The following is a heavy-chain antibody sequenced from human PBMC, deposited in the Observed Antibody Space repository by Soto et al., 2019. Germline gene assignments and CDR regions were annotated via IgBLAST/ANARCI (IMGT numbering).Heavy chain of an antibody. CDR1: GFIFSSYS. J-gene: IGHJ4*02. V-gene: IGHV3-48*01. CDR2: ITKSGSST. D-gene: IGHD7-27*01. Sequence: PGGSLRLSCAASGFIFSSYSMNWVRQAPGKGLEWLSYITKSGSSTHRADSVKGRFIISRDDARNSLYLQMNSLRAEDTAVYYCVRDENWAFDYWGQGILVTVSS. CDR3: VRDENWAFDY.